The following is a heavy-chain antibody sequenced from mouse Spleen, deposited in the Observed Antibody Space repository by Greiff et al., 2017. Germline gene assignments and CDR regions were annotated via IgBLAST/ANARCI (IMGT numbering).Heavy chain of an antibody. D-gene: IGHD1-1*01. CDR2: IWAGGST. CDR3: ARHYYDGGYFDV. V-gene: IGHV2-9*02. J-gene: IGHJ1*01. Sequence: VKLVESGPGLVAPSQSLSITCTVSGFSLTSYGVHWVRQPPGKGLEWLGVIWAGGSTNYNSALMSRLSISKDNSKSQVFLKMNSLQTDDTAMYYCARHYYDGGYFDVWGAGTTVTVSS. CDR1: GFSLTSYG.